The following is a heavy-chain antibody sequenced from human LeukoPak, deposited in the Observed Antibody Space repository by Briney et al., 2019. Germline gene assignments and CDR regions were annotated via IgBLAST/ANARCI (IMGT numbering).Heavy chain of an antibody. Sequence: GGSLRLSCAASGFTFSSYWMSWVRQAPGKGLEWLANIKQDGSEKYYVDSVKGRFTISRDNAKNSLYLQMNSLRAEDTAVYYCAALGYSYGRNFDYWGQGTLVTVSS. J-gene: IGHJ4*02. V-gene: IGHV3-7*01. CDR3: AALGYSYGRNFDY. CDR1: GFTFSSYW. CDR2: IKQDGSEK. D-gene: IGHD5-18*01.